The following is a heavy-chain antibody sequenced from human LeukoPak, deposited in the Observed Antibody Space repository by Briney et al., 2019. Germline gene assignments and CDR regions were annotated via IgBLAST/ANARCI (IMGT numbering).Heavy chain of an antibody. V-gene: IGHV3-30-3*01. CDR2: ISYGGSSK. Sequence: GGSLRLSCAASGFTFSSYAMHWVRQAPGKGLEWVAVISYGGSSKNYADSVKGRFTISRDNSENTLYLQMSNLKTDDSAVYYCARNPDAWFGELSSWFDPWGQGTLVTVSS. CDR3: ARNPDAWFGELSSWFDP. J-gene: IGHJ5*02. D-gene: IGHD3-10*01. CDR1: GFTFSSYA.